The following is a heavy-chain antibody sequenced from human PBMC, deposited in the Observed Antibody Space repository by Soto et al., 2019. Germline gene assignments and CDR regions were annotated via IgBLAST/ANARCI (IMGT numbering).Heavy chain of an antibody. CDR3: ARGTRGYSYGYFVY. Sequence: GGSLRLSCAASGFTFSSYSMNWVRQAPGKGLEWVSYISSSSSTIYYADSVKGRFTISRDNAKNSLYLQMNSLRAEDTAVYYCARGTRGYSYGYFVYWGQGTLVTVSS. J-gene: IGHJ4*02. D-gene: IGHD5-18*01. CDR1: GFTFSSYS. CDR2: ISSSSSTI. V-gene: IGHV3-48*01.